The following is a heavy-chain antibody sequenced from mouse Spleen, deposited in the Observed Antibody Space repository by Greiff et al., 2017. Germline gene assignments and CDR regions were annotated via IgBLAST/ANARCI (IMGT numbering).Heavy chain of an antibody. Sequence: EVQLVESGPSLVKPSQTLSLTCSVTGDSITSGYWNWIRKFPGNKLEYMGYISYSGSTYYNPSLKSRISITRDTSKNQYYLQLNSVTTEDTATYYCARYHDGYPAWFAYWGQGTLVTVSA. CDR3: ARYHDGYPAWFAY. J-gene: IGHJ3*01. CDR1: GDSITSGY. V-gene: IGHV3-8*02. CDR2: ISYSGST. D-gene: IGHD2-3*01.